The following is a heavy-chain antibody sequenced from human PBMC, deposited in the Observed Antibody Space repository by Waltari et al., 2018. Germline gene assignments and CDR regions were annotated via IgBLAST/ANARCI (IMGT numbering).Heavy chain of an antibody. CDR3: ARGYRTRAGSRGGGY. D-gene: IGHD1-26*01. J-gene: IGHJ4*02. Sequence: QVQLVQSGAEVKKPGASVKVSCKASGYTFTGYYMPWVRQAPGQGLEWMGWKNPNRWCKNYANKVQGRVTRTRDTSMSTAYRELSRLRSDDTAVYYCARGYRTRAGSRGGGYWGQGTLVTVSS. V-gene: IGHV1-2*02. CDR1: GYTFTGYY. CDR2: KNPNRWCK.